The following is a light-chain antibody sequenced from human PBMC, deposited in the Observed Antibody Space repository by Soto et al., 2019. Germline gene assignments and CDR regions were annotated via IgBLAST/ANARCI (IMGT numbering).Light chain of an antibody. Sequence: QSVLTQPASVSGSPGQSIAISCTGTSSDVGGYDYVSWYQQHPDKAPKLMIYDVSNRPSGVSNRFSGSKSDNTASLTISGLQAEDEADYYCSSYTSSSTYVFGTGTKVTVL. J-gene: IGLJ1*01. V-gene: IGLV2-14*01. CDR3: SSYTSSSTYV. CDR2: DVS. CDR1: SSDVGGYDY.